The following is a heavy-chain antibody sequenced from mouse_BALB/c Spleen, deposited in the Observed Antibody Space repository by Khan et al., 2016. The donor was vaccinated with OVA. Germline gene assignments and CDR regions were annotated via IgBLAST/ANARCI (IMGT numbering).Heavy chain of an antibody. D-gene: IGHD2-3*01. J-gene: IGHJ4*01. CDR1: GYSITSDYA. CDR3: ARDGSRYNYAMDY. Sequence: VQLKESGPGLVKPSQSLSLTCTVTGYSITSDYAWNWIRQFPGNKLEWMGYINYSGSTNYNPALKNRISITRDTSKNQFFLQLNSVTTADTATYYCARDGSRYNYAMDYGGQGTSVTVSS. V-gene: IGHV3-2*02. CDR2: INYSGST.